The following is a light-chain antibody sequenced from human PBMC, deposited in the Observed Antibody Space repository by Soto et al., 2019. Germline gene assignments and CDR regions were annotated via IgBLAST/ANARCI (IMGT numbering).Light chain of an antibody. J-gene: IGKJ2*01. CDR2: LGY. Sequence: DIVMTQSPLSLPVTPGEPASISCRSSQSLLHSNGYNYLDWYLQKPGQSPQLLIYLGYNRASGVPVRFSGSGSGKDFTLKISRVEAEDVGVYYCMQALQTPLYTFGQGTKLEIK. CDR3: MQALQTPLYT. V-gene: IGKV2-28*01. CDR1: QSLLHSNGYNY.